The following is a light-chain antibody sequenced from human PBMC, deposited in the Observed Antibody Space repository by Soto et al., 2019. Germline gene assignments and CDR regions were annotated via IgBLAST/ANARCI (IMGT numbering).Light chain of an antibody. Sequence: TXSCTGXSSNIGAGYDVHRYQQLPGTAPKLLIYGNSNRPSGVPDRFSGSKSGTSASLAITGLQAEDEADYYCQSYDSSLSVNYVFGTGTKVTVL. CDR2: GNS. J-gene: IGLJ1*01. CDR3: QSYDSSLSVNYV. V-gene: IGLV1-40*01. CDR1: SSNIGAGYD.